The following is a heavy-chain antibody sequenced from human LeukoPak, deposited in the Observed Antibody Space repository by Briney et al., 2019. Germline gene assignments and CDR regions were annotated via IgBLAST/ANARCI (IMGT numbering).Heavy chain of an antibody. V-gene: IGHV3-23*01. CDR2: IRGSGDNT. Sequence: GGSLRLSCAASGFTFSNYCMTWVRQAPGKGLEWVADIRGSGDNTWYADSGKGRFTISRDNSRKTLDLQMHSLRADDTAVYYCAKGSVWTMVRIVSHSDEWGQR. D-gene: IGHD3-10*01. CDR1: GFTFSNYC. J-gene: IGHJ4*02. CDR3: AKGSVWTMVRIVSHSDE.